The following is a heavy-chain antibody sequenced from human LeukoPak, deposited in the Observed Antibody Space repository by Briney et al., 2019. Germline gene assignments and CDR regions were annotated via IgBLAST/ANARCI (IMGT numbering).Heavy chain of an antibody. J-gene: IGHJ3*02. V-gene: IGHV4-61*01. D-gene: IGHD3-22*01. CDR2: IYYSGST. CDR1: GGSVSSGSYY. Sequence: SETLSLTCTVSGGSVSSGSYYWSWIRQPPGKGLEWIGYIYYSGSTNYNPSLKSRVTISVDTSKNQFSLKLSSVTAANTAVYYCARARGPYYYDSSVYYWGFDIWGKGKMVTVSS. CDR3: ARARGPYYYDSSVYYWGFDI.